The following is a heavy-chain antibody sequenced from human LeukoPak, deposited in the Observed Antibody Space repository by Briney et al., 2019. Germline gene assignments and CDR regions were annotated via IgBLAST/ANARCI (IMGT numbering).Heavy chain of an antibody. CDR2: ISGYNGNT. V-gene: IGHV1-18*01. CDR3: ARDNSVRDEAWWFNP. D-gene: IGHD5-24*01. J-gene: IGHJ5*02. CDR1: GYTFTTYN. Sequence: EASVKVSCKASGYTFTTYNINWVRQAPGQGLEWMGWISGYNGNTNYAQKLQGRVTLTRDMSTSTDYLELSSLRSEDTAVYYCARDNSVRDEAWWFNPWGRGTLVTVSS.